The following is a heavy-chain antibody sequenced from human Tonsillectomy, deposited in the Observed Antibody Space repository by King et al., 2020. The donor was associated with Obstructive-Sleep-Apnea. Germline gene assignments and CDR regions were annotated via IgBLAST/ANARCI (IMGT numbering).Heavy chain of an antibody. CDR3: ARDLGAGGSYHYFDY. Sequence: QLVQSGGGLVQPGGSLRLSCAASGCTFSSYWMSWVRQAPGKGLECVANIKQDGRENYYVDSVKDRVTISRDNANNYLYLQMNSLRAEDTAVYYCARDLGAGGSYHYFDYWGQGTLVTVSS. CDR2: IKQDGREN. V-gene: IGHV3-7*03. J-gene: IGHJ4*02. D-gene: IGHD1-26*01. CDR1: GCTFSSYW.